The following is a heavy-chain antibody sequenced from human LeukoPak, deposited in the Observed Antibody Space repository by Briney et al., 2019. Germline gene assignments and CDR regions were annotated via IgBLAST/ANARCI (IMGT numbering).Heavy chain of an antibody. CDR3: AREKHFNYGDYPSQDAFDI. CDR1: GGSISSSSYY. D-gene: IGHD4-17*01. J-gene: IGHJ3*02. Sequence: PSETLSLTCTVSGGSISSSSYYWGWIRQPPGKGLEWIGSIYYSGSTYYNPSLKSRVTISVDTSKNQFSLKLSSVTAADTAVYYCAREKHFNYGDYPSQDAFDIWGQGTMVTVSS. CDR2: IYYSGST. V-gene: IGHV4-39*02.